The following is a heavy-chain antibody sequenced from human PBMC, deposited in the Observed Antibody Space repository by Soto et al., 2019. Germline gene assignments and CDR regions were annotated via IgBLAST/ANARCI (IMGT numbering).Heavy chain of an antibody. Sequence: QVQLQQWGAGLLKPSETLSLTCAVYGGSFSGYYWSWIRQPPGKGLEWIGEINHSGSTNYNPSLKSRVTISVDTSKNQFSLKLSSVTAADTAVYYCASVRPLSIAVAGCFDYWGQGTLVTVSS. CDR2: INHSGST. CDR1: GGSFSGYY. J-gene: IGHJ4*02. D-gene: IGHD6-19*01. CDR3: ASVRPLSIAVAGCFDY. V-gene: IGHV4-34*01.